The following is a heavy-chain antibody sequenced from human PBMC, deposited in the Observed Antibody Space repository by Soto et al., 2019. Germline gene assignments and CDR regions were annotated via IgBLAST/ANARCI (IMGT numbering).Heavy chain of an antibody. J-gene: IGHJ6*03. V-gene: IGHV4-34*01. D-gene: IGHD4-17*01. CDR2: INHSGST. CDR3: ARGIPGYDYQIYYYYYYMDV. Sequence: PSETLSLTCAVYGGSFSGYYWSWIRQPPGKGLEWIGEINHSGSTNYNPSLKSRVTISVDTSKNQFSLKLSSVTAADTAVYYCARGIPGYDYQIYYYYYYMDVWGKGTTVTVS. CDR1: GGSFSGYY.